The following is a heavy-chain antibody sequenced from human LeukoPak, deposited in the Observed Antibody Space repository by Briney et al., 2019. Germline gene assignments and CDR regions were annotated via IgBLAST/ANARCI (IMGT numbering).Heavy chain of an antibody. CDR2: IYPDDSDT. CDR1: GYRFTSYW. V-gene: IGHV5-51*01. D-gene: IGHD2-2*02. CDR3: AIGGDSTTSCYRCFDY. Sequence: GESLKISCKGSGYRFTSYWIGWVRQMPGKGLEWVGLIYPDDSDTRYSPSFQGQVTISAHKSNSNAYQQWSSLKASDTAMYYCAIGGDSTTSCYRCFDYWGQGTLVTVSS. J-gene: IGHJ4*02.